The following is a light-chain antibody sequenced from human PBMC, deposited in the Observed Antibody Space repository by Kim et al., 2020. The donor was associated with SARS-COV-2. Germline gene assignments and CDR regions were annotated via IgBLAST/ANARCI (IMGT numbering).Light chain of an antibody. CDR1: LSVGSQ. CDR2: DAS. Sequence: SLSRGARAPLSCRDSLSVGSQLNWYQQKPGQGPRLVIYDASNGATGIPPRFSGSGSGTDFTLTISSLEPEVYAVYYCRHRLRWPVTFGQGTKLEI. V-gene: IGKV3-11*01. CDR3: RHRLRWPVT. J-gene: IGKJ2*01.